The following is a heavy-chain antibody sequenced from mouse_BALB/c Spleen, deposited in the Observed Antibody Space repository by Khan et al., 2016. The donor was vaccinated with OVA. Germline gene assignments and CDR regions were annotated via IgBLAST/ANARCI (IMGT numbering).Heavy chain of an antibody. D-gene: IGHD2-4*01. V-gene: IGHV5-17*02. CDR1: GFTFSTFG. Sequence: EVELVESGGGLVQPGGSRKLSCAASGFTFSTFGMHWVRQAPEKGLEWVAYISFGSATIYYADTVKGRFTIYRDNHKNTLFLQMTSLRSEDTAIYYCARSLITTWYFDVWGAGTTVTVSS. CDR3: ARSLITTWYFDV. CDR2: ISFGSATI. J-gene: IGHJ1*01.